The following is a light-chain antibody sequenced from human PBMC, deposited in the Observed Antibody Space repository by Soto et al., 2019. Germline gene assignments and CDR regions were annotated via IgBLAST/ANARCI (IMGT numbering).Light chain of an antibody. Sequence: VLTQPPSASGTPGQRVTISCSGSSSNIGSNYVYWYQQFPGSAPKLLIYRNDQRPSGVPDRFSGSKSGTSASLAISGPRSEDEADYYCAAWDDSLSAVVFGGGTKLTVL. CDR1: SSNIGSNY. CDR3: AAWDDSLSAVV. V-gene: IGLV1-47*01. CDR2: RND. J-gene: IGLJ2*01.